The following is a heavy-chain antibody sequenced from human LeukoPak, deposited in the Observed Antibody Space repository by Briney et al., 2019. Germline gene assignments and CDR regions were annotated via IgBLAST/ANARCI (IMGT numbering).Heavy chain of an antibody. J-gene: IGHJ4*02. CDR3: ARDFSDSSGYYYDFGDY. V-gene: IGHV1-8*02. CDR2: MNPNSGIT. CDR1: GYTFTNYD. D-gene: IGHD3-22*01. Sequence: ASVKVSCKASGYTFTNYDINWVRQATGQGLEWMGWMNPNSGITAYAQKLQGRVTMTTDTSTSTAYMELRSLRSDDTAVYYCARDFSDSSGYYYDFGDYWGQGTLVTVSS.